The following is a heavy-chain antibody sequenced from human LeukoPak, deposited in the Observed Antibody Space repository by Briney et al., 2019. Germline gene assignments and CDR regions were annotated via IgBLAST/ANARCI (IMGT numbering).Heavy chain of an antibody. CDR1: GGSFSGYY. CDR2: INHSGST. J-gene: IGHJ5*02. CDR3: ARAPPSVWGSYRDNWFDP. Sequence: PETLSLTCAVYGGSFSGYYWSWIRQPPGKGLEWIGEINHSGSTNYNPSLKSRVTISVDTSKNQFSLKLSSVTAADTAVYYCARAPPSVWGSYRDNWFDPWGQGTLVTVSS. D-gene: IGHD3-16*02. V-gene: IGHV4-34*01.